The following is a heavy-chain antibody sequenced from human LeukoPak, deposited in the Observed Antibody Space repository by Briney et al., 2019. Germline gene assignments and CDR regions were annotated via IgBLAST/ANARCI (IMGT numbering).Heavy chain of an antibody. CDR3: ARAPGGSSSSGWFDP. CDR2: INSDGSST. D-gene: IGHD6-6*01. Sequence: HSGGSLRLSCAAPGFTFSSYWMHWVRQAPGKGLVWVSRINSDGSSTSYADSVKGRFTISRDNAKTTLYLQMNSLRAEDTAVYYCARAPGGSSSSGWFDPWGQGTLVTVSS. CDR1: GFTFSSYW. V-gene: IGHV3-74*01. J-gene: IGHJ5*02.